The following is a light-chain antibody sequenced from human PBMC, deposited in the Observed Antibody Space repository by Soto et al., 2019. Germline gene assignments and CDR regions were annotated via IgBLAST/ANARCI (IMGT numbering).Light chain of an antibody. CDR2: DAS. CDR3: QQRSNWLYT. Sequence: EIVLTQSPATLSLSPGERATLSCRASQSVSSYLAWYQQKPGQAHRLLIYDASNSATGIPARFSGSESGTDFTLTISSLEPEDFAVYYCQQRSNWLYTFGQGTKLEIK. J-gene: IGKJ2*01. CDR1: QSVSSY. V-gene: IGKV3-11*01.